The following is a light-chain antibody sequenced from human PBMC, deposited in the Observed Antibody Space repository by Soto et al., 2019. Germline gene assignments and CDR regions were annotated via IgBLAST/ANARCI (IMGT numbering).Light chain of an antibody. V-gene: IGKV3-15*01. CDR2: GAS. CDR3: QQYNHWPPIT. CDR1: RSVKTN. J-gene: IGKJ5*01. Sequence: IVMTQSPATLSVSPGDIATLSFRGSRSVKTNLAWYQQNPGQAPRLLIYGASTRATNVSARFSGSGSGTEFTLTISSLQSEDFALYYCQQYNHWPPITFGPGTRLEIK.